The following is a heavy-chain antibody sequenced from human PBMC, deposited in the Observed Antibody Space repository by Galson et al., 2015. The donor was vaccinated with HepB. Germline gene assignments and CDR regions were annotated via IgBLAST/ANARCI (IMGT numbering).Heavy chain of an antibody. Sequence: SLRLSCAASGFTFSDYYMSWIRQAPGKGLEWVSYISSSSSYTNYADSVKGRFTISRDNAKNSLYLQMNSLRAEDTAVYYCAREAARPDAFDIWGQGTMVTVSS. CDR2: ISSSSSYT. V-gene: IGHV3-11*06. D-gene: IGHD6-6*01. J-gene: IGHJ3*02. CDR1: GFTFSDYY. CDR3: AREAARPDAFDI.